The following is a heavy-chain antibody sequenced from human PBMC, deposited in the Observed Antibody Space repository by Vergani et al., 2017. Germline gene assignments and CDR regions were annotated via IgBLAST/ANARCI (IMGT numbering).Heavy chain of an antibody. CDR3: ARGGSHYYDSSGYDDY. D-gene: IGHD3-22*01. J-gene: IGHJ4*02. V-gene: IGHV4-38-2*01. CDR1: GYSISSGYY. Sequence: QVQLQESGPGLVKPSETLSLTCAVSGYSISSGYYWGWIRQPPGKGLEWIGSIYHSGSTYYNPSLKSRVTISVDTSKNQFSLKLSSVTAADTAVYYCARGGSHYYDSSGYDDYGGQGTLVTVSS. CDR2: IYHSGST.